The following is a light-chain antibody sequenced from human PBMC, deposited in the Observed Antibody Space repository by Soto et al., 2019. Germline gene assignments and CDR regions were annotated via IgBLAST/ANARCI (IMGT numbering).Light chain of an antibody. CDR3: SSHADSSTVV. CDR2: NVD. Sequence: QSALTQVASVSASPGQSITISCTGTSSDVGGHNYVSWYHQHLGKAPKLMIYNVDYRPSGVSNRFSGSKSGNTASLTISGLQAEDEANYYCSSHADSSTVVFGGGTKLTVL. V-gene: IGLV2-14*03. CDR1: SSDVGGHNY. J-gene: IGLJ2*01.